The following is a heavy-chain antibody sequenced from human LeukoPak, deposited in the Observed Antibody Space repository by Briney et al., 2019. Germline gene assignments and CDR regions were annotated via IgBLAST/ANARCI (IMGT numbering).Heavy chain of an antibody. Sequence: GGSLRLSCAASGFTFKTFNMNWVRHAPGKGLEWVSSITSGGDYIYYADSVKGRFTTSRDNAKNSLSLQLNTLRVEDTAVYYCARGHYDVLAASYKWTPDYWGQGTMVTVSS. D-gene: IGHD3-9*01. CDR2: ITSGGDYI. CDR1: GFTFKTFN. V-gene: IGHV3-21*01. CDR3: ARGHYDVLAASYKWTPDY. J-gene: IGHJ4*02.